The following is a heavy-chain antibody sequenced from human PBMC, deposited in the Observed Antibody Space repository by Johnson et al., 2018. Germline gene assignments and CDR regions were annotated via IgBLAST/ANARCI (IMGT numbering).Heavy chain of an antibody. V-gene: IGHV3-30*18. J-gene: IGHJ1*01. CDR2: ISYDGSNK. D-gene: IGHD3-16*01. Sequence: QVQLVESGGGVVQXGRSLRLSCAASGFTFSSYGMHWVRQAPGKGLEWVAVISYDGSNKYYADSVKGRFTISRDNSKNTLYLQMNSLRAEDTAVYYCAKDYEQYLQHWGQGTLVTVSS. CDR1: GFTFSSYG. CDR3: AKDYEQYLQH.